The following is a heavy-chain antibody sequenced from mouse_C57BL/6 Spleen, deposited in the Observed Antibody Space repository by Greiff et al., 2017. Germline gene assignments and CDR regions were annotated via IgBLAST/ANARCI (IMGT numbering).Heavy chain of an antibody. CDR1: GYSFTDYN. CDR2: INPNYGTT. J-gene: IGHJ4*01. Sequence: VHVKQSGPELVKPGASVKISCKASGYSFTDYNMNWVKQSNGKSLEWIGVINPNYGTTSYNQKFKGKATLTVDQSSSTAYMQLNSLTSEDSAVYYCARSAYDGYYEGVDYWGQGTSVTVSS. V-gene: IGHV1-39*01. CDR3: ARSAYDGYYEGVDY. D-gene: IGHD2-3*01.